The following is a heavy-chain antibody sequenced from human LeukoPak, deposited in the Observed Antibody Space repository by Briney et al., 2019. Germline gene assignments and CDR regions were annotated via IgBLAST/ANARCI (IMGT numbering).Heavy chain of an antibody. J-gene: IGHJ3*02. CDR1: GSSFTSYW. CDR3: ARHSAGIRTAMAPRSAFDI. V-gene: IGHV5-51*01. Sequence: GESLKISFKGSGSSFTSYWIGWVRQMPGKGLEWMGIIYPGDSDTRYSPSFQGQVTISADKSISTAYLQWSSLKASDTAMYYCARHSAGIRTAMAPRSAFDIWGQGTMVTVSS. CDR2: IYPGDSDT. D-gene: IGHD5-18*01.